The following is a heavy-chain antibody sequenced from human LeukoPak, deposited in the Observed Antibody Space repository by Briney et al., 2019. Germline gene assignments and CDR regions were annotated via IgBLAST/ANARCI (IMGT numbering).Heavy chain of an antibody. CDR3: ARDRPYYDILTGYYIGEAFDI. J-gene: IGHJ3*02. D-gene: IGHD3-9*01. Sequence: GGSLRLSCAASGFTVSSNYMSWVRQAPGKGLEWVSVIYSGGNAYYADSVKGRFTISRDNSKNTLYLQMNSLRAEDTAVYYCARDRPYYDILTGYYIGEAFDIWGQGTMVTVSS. CDR2: IYSGGNA. CDR1: GFTVSSNY. V-gene: IGHV3-53*01.